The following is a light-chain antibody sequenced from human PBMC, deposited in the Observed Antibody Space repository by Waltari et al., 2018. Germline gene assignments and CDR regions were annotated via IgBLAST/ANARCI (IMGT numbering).Light chain of an antibody. J-gene: IGKJ4*01. CDR2: DAS. CDR1: QSVSVY. Sequence: EIVLTQSPATLSLSPGERATLSCRASQSVSVYLAWYQQKPGQAPRLLISDASNSATGFPARCSGSWSGTDFTLTISSREPEDFAVYFCQQRSNWPLTFGGGTKGEIK. V-gene: IGKV3-11*01. CDR3: QQRSNWPLT.